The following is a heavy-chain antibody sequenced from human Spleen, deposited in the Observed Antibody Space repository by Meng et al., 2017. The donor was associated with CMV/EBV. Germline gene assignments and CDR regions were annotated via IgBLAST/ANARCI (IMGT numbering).Heavy chain of an antibody. CDR3: ARGSRLPYYDILTGYSYYFDY. CDR2: ISHSGST. Sequence: GSYWSWHPQPPGQGLEWIRKISHSGSTNYNPSLKSRVTISVDTSKNQFSLKLSSVTAADTAVYYCARGSRLPYYDILTGYSYYFDYWGQGTLVTVSS. V-gene: IGHV4-34*01. J-gene: IGHJ4*02. CDR1: GSY. D-gene: IGHD3-9*01.